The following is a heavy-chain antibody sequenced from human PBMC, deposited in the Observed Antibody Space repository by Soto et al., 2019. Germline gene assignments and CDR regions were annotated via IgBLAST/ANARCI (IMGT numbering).Heavy chain of an antibody. CDR2: MNSDGSTT. Sequence: GGSLRLSCAASGFTFGNYWMHWVRQAPGKGLEWISRMNSDGSTTNYADSVKGRFTVSRDNARNTLHLQMNSLRAEDTAVYYCATAEVDYWGPGTLVTVSS. V-gene: IGHV3-74*01. CDR3: ATAEVDY. CDR1: GFTFGNYW. J-gene: IGHJ4*02.